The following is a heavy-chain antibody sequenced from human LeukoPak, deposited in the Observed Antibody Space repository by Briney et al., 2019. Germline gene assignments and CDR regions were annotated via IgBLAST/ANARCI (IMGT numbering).Heavy chain of an antibody. J-gene: IGHJ3*02. V-gene: IGHV3-7*01. CDR2: IKQDGGEK. CDR1: GFPFSSYW. Sequence: PGGSLRLSCAASGFPFSSYWMSWVRQAPGKGLEWVANIKQDGGEKFYVDSVRGRFTISRDNAKNSLYLQMNSLRAEDTAVYYCAKDHRQLGYDAFDIWGQGTMVTVSS. D-gene: IGHD1-1*01. CDR3: AKDHRQLGYDAFDI.